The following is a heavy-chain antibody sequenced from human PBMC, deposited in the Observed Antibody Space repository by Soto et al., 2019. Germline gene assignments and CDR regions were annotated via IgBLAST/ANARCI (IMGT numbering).Heavy chain of an antibody. J-gene: IGHJ4*02. CDR2: IKDDGSQK. V-gene: IGHV3-7*01. D-gene: IGHD3-10*01. Sequence: EVQLVESGGGLVQTGGSLRLSCAASGFDFRKFWMNWIRHVPGKGLEWVATIKDDGSQKFYVDSARGRFSISRDNGMNFVFLEMNSLRGGDTATYYCARQHYGDYFDDWGQGVVVTVSA. CDR1: GFDFRKFW. CDR3: ARQHYGDYFDD.